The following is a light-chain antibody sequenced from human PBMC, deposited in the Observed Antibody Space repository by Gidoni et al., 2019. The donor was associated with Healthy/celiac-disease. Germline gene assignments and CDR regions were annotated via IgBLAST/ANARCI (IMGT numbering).Light chain of an antibody. Sequence: SYELPQPPSVSVSPGQPASITCSGDKLGDKYACWYQQKPGQSPVLVIYQDSKRPSGIPERFSGSNSGNTATLTISGTQAMDEADYYCQAWDSSNYVFGTGTKVTVL. V-gene: IGLV3-1*01. CDR1: KLGDKY. J-gene: IGLJ1*01. CDR3: QAWDSSNYV. CDR2: QDS.